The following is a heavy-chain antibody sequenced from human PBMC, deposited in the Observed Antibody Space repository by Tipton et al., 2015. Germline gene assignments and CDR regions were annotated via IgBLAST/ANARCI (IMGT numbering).Heavy chain of an antibody. CDR2: INHGGST. V-gene: IGHV4-34*08. D-gene: IGHD3-9*01. Sequence: QSGAEVKKPGASVKVSCKASGYTFTSYGISWIRQAPGKGLEWIGEINHGGSTNYNPSLKSRVTISVDTSKDQFSLKLNSVTAADTAVYYCACQDYDSLTRDYQTVDYWGQGTRVTVSS. CDR1: GYTFTSYG. J-gene: IGHJ4*02. CDR3: ACQDYDSLTRDYQTVDY.